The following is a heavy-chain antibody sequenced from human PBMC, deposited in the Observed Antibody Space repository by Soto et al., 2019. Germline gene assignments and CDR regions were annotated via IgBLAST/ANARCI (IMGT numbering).Heavy chain of an antibody. J-gene: IGHJ4*02. D-gene: IGHD1-1*01. CDR2: ISSSGTI. CDR3: ASWLGLYNPF. V-gene: IGHV3-48*02. Sequence: GGSLRLSCVVSEFPFSTHAMNWVRQAPGKGLEWLSYISSSGTIYYADSVKGRFTISRDNAKNSLFLQMNSLRDEDTAIYYCASWLGLYNPFWGQGTPVTVS. CDR1: EFPFSTHA.